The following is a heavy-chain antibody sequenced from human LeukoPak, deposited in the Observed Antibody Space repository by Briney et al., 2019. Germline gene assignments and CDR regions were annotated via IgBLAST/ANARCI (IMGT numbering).Heavy chain of an antibody. CDR1: GYTFTVYY. J-gene: IGHJ4*02. Sequence: GASVTVSCKASGYTFTVYYMHWVRQAPGQGLEWMGRINPNSGGTNYAQKFQGRVTMTRDTSISTAYMELSRLRSDDTAVYYCARDRTYYYDSSGCDYWGQGTLVTVSS. CDR2: INPNSGGT. D-gene: IGHD3-22*01. CDR3: ARDRTYYYDSSGCDY. V-gene: IGHV1-2*06.